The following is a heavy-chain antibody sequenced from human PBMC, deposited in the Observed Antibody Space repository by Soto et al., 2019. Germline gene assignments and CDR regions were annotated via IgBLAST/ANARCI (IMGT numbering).Heavy chain of an antibody. CDR3: TRDASRDSSARGWFDP. V-gene: IGHV3-21*01. D-gene: IGHD6-13*01. CDR2: ISSNSAYI. Sequence: GGSLRLSCAASGFTFSSYAMNWVRQAPGKGLEWVSTISSNSAYIYYTDALRGRFTISRDNAKNSLHLQMNSLRAEDTAVYYCTRDASRDSSARGWFDPWGPGTLVTVSS. J-gene: IGHJ5*02. CDR1: GFTFSSYA.